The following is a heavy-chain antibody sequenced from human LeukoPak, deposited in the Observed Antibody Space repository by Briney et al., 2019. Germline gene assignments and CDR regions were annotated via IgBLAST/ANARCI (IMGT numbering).Heavy chain of an antibody. D-gene: IGHD3-10*01. CDR1: GFSVSSNF. CDR3: AGEWSSGSDDAFDI. CDR2: IYSGGST. V-gene: IGHV3-66*02. Sequence: PGGSLRLSCAASGFSVSSNFMSWVRQAPGKGLEWVSVIYSGGSTYYADSVKGRFTISRDNSKNTLYLQINNLRTEDTALYYCAGEWSSGSDDAFDIWGQGTMVTVSS. J-gene: IGHJ3*02.